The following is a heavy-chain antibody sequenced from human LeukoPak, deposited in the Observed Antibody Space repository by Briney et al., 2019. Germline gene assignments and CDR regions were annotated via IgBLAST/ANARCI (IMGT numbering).Heavy chain of an antibody. CDR2: INPNSGGT. CDR1: GYTFTCYY. V-gene: IGHV1-2*06. D-gene: IGHD5-18*01. CDR3: ARESWIQLWPRFDY. J-gene: IGHJ4*02. Sequence: GASVKVSCKASGYTFTCYYMHWVRQAPGQGLEWMGRINPNSGGTNYAQKFQGRVTMTRDTSISTAYMELSRLRSDDTAVYYCARESWIQLWPRFDYWGQGTLVTVSS.